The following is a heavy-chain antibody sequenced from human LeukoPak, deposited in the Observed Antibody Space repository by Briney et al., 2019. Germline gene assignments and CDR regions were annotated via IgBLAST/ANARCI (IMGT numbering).Heavy chain of an antibody. CDR2: INYSGST. Sequence: SETLSLTCAVYGGSFSGYYWSWIRQPPGKGLEWIGEINYSGSTNYNPSLKSRVTISVDTSKNQFSLKLSSVTAADTAVYYCARSSGTGTFSYWGQGTLVTVSS. J-gene: IGHJ4*02. V-gene: IGHV4-34*01. D-gene: IGHD6-25*01. CDR3: ARSSGTGTFSY. CDR1: GGSFSGYY.